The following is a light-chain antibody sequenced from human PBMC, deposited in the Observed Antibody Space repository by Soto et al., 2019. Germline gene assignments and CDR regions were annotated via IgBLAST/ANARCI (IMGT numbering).Light chain of an antibody. V-gene: IGLV2-14*01. CDR3: SSYTDSSNYV. J-gene: IGLJ1*01. Sequence: QSVLTQPASVSGSPGQSITISCTGTSSDLATYNYVSWYQQQPGKAPKLMIYQVTNRPSGVSNRFSGSRSGNTASLTISGLQAEDEADYYCSSYTDSSNYVFGTGTKLTV. CDR2: QVT. CDR1: SSDLATYNY.